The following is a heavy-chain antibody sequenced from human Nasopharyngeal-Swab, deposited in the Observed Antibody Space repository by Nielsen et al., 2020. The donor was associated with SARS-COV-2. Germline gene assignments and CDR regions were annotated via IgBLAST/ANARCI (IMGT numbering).Heavy chain of an antibody. CDR3: TKATSLYYYDSSGYRPWYCDY. Sequence: SLKISRAASGFTFDDYAMHWVRQAPGKGLEWISGINWNGGRIGYADSVKGRFTISRDNAKKSLYLQMNSLRPEDTALYYCTKATSLYYYDSSGYRPWYCDYWGQGTLVTVSS. D-gene: IGHD3-22*01. CDR1: GFTFDDYA. J-gene: IGHJ4*02. V-gene: IGHV3-9*01. CDR2: INWNGGRI.